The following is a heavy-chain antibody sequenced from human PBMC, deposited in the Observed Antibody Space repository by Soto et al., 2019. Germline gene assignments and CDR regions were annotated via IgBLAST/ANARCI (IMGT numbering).Heavy chain of an antibody. CDR2: IGGTAGSS. CDR3: VKDEDRYSYRLMDV. D-gene: IGHD5-18*01. CDR1: GFTFSSYA. Sequence: EVQLLESGGGLVQPGGSLRVSCAASGFTFSSYAMTWVRQAPGKGLEWVSGIGGTAGSSYYADSVKGRFTISRDNSKNTLYLQMNSLRAEDTAVYYCVKDEDRYSYRLMDVWGQGTTVTVSS. J-gene: IGHJ6*02. V-gene: IGHV3-23*01.